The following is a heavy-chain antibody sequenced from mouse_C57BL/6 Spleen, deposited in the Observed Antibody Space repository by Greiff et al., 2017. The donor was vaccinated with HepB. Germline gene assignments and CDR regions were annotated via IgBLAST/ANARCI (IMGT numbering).Heavy chain of an antibody. CDR1: GFSLTSYG. D-gene: IGHD1-1*01. V-gene: IGHV2-2*01. J-gene: IGHJ1*03. CDR3: ARSITTVVATRYFDV. CDR2: IWSGGST. Sequence: QVHVKQSGPGLVQPSQSLSITCTVSGFSLTSYGVHWVRQSPGKGLEWLGVIWSGGSTDDNAAFLSRLSNSKDNSKRQVFIKMNSLQADETAIYYCARSITTVVATRYFDVWGKGTTVTVSS.